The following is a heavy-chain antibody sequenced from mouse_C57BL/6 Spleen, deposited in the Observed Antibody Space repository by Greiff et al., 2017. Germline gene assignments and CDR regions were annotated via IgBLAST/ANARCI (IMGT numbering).Heavy chain of an antibody. CDR3: ARDAALTTVVAKYYFDY. D-gene: IGHD1-1*01. J-gene: IGHJ2*01. V-gene: IGHV5-4*01. CDR2: ISDGGSYT. Sequence: EVMLVESGGGLVKPGGSLKLSCAASGFTFSSYAMSWVRQTPEKRLEWVATISDGGSYTYYPDTVKGRFTISRDNAKNNLYLQMSHLKSEDTAMXYCARDAALTTVVAKYYFDYWGQGTTLTVSS. CDR1: GFTFSSYA.